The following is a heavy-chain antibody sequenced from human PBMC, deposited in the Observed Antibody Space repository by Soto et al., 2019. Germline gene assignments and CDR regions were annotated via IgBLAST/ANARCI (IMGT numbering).Heavy chain of an antibody. CDR3: ARGYLGSFDY. V-gene: IGHV3-13*01. J-gene: IGHJ4*02. CDR2: IGSAGDT. CDR1: GFTFSSYA. Sequence: SLRLSFAASGFTFSSYAVHWVRQPTGKGLEWVSVIGSAGDTYYPGSVKGRFTISRENAKNPLYLQMNSLRAEDTAVYYCARGYLGSFDYWGQGTLVTVSS. D-gene: IGHD7-27*01.